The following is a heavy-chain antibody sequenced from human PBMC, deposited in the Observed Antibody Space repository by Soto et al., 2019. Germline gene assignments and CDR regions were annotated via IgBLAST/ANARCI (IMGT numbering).Heavy chain of an antibody. CDR3: AREEYYYDSSGYSYYYYGMDV. CDR1: GYTFTSYY. Sequence: ASVKVSGKASGYTFTSYYMHWVRHAPGQGLECRGIINPSGGSTSYAQKFQGRVTMTRDTSTSTVYMELSSLRSEDTAVYYCAREEYYYDSSGYSYYYYGMDVWGQGTTVTVSS. D-gene: IGHD3-22*01. J-gene: IGHJ6*02. CDR2: INPSGGST. V-gene: IGHV1-46*01.